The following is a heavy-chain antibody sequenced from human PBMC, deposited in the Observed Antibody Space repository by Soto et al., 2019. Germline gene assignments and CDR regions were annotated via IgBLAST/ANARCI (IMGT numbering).Heavy chain of an antibody. D-gene: IGHD3-3*01. CDR2: FGGDENYT. Sequence: DVQLVESGGGLVQPGGSLRLSCGASGFSVKRYWMHWVRQAPGKGLVWLSRFGGDENYTDYADSVRGRFTISRDIAKNTIYLQMNSLRADDTAVYYCARGRAYSQYWSGYYNDYWGQGTLVTVSS. J-gene: IGHJ4*02. CDR1: GFSVKRYW. CDR3: ARGRAYSQYWSGYYNDY. V-gene: IGHV3-74*01.